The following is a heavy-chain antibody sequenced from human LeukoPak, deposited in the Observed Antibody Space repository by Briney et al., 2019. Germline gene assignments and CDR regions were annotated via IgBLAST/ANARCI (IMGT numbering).Heavy chain of an antibody. D-gene: IGHD4-17*01. V-gene: IGHV1-69*04. CDR2: IIPILGIA. J-gene: IGHJ2*01. CDR1: GGTFSSYA. Sequence: GASVKVSCKASGGTFSSYAISWVRQAPGQGLEWMGRIIPILGIANYAQKFQGRVTITADKSTSTAYMELSSLRAEDTAVYYCAKDLSTTVLWYFDLWGRGTLVTVSS. CDR3: AKDLSTTVLWYFDL.